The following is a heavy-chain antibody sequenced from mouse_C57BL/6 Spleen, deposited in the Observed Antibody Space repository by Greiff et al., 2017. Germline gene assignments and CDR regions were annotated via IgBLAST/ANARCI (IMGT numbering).Heavy chain of an antibody. CDR2: IRSKSSNYAT. J-gene: IGHJ1*03. CDR3: VRDYYGSSYWYFDV. CDR1: GFTFNNYA. D-gene: IGHD1-1*01. Sequence: EVQRVESGGGLVQPKGSLKLSCAASGFTFNNYAMHWVRQAPGKGLEWVARIRSKSSNYATYYADSVKDRFTISRDDSQSMLYLQMNNLNTEDTAMYYYVRDYYGSSYWYFDVWGTGTTVTVSS. V-gene: IGHV10-3*01.